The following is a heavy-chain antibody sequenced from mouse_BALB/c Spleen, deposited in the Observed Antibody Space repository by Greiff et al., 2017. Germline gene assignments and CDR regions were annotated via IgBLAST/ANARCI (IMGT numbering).Heavy chain of an antibody. J-gene: IGHJ4*01. CDR2: ISTYYGDA. V-gene: IGHV1S137*01. CDR1: GYTFTDYA. Sequence: VQLKQSGAELVRPGVSLKISCKGSGYTFTDYAMHWVKQSHAKSLEWIGVISTYYGDASYNQKFKGKATMTVDKSSSTAYMELARLTSEDSAIYYCAREGYGNYEDAMDYWGQGTSVTVSS. CDR3: AREGYGNYEDAMDY. D-gene: IGHD2-10*02.